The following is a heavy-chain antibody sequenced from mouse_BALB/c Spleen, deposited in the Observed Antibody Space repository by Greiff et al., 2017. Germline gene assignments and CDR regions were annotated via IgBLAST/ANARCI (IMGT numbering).Heavy chain of an antibody. Sequence: EVHLVESGPELVKPGASVKISCKASGYSFTGYFMNWVKQSHGKSLEWIGRINPYNGDTFYNQKFKGKATLTVDKSSSTAHMELLSLTSEDSAVYYCGRDYYDYDRAYWGQGTLVTVSA. CDR3: GRDYYDYDRAY. V-gene: IGHV1-37*01. J-gene: IGHJ3*01. CDR1: GYSFTGYF. D-gene: IGHD2-4*01. CDR2: INPYNGDT.